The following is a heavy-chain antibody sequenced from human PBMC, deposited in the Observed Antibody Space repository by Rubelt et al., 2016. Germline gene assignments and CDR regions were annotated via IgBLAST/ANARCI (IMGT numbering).Heavy chain of an antibody. J-gene: IGHJ4*02. CDR3: ARLGVSWSLGMFDY. Sequence: QLQLQESGPGLVKPSETLSLSCVVSGGSISSSGYYWGWIRQPPGKGLEWIGYIYYKGGTYYNPSLKSRVTISVDTSTNHFSLNLSSVTAAETAVYYCARLGVSWSLGMFDYWGQGTLVTVSS. CDR2: IYYKGGT. CDR1: GGSISSSGYY. D-gene: IGHD3-16*01. V-gene: IGHV4-39*02.